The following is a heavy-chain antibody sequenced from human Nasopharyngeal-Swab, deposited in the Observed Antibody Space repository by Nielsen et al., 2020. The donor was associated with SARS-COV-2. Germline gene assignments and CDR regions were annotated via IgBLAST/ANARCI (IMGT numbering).Heavy chain of an antibody. D-gene: IGHD5-18*01. CDR3: ARDRGIQLWYLNWYFDL. V-gene: IGHV3-23*01. CDR1: GFTLSSYC. Sequence: GESLKISCAASGFTLSSYCMTWVRQAPGKGLEWVSSIGGSGDSTFYADSVKGRFTISRDRSTNTLYLHMNSLRAEDTAVYYCARDRGIQLWYLNWYFDLWGRGTLVTVSS. CDR2: IGGSGDST. J-gene: IGHJ2*01.